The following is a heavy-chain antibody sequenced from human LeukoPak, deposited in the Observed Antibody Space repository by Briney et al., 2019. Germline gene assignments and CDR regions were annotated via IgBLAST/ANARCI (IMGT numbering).Heavy chain of an antibody. CDR2: ILYDGRDK. V-gene: IGHV3-30*18. CDR1: GFTFSSYG. D-gene: IGHD3-22*01. Sequence: PGRSLRLSCAASGFTFSSYGIHWVRQAPGKGLEWVAVILYDGRDKYYADSVKGRFTISRDNSKNTLYLQMNSLRAEDTGVYYCAKDLNYYNSGGYYIDYWGQGTLVTVSS. CDR3: AKDLNYYNSGGYYIDY. J-gene: IGHJ4*02.